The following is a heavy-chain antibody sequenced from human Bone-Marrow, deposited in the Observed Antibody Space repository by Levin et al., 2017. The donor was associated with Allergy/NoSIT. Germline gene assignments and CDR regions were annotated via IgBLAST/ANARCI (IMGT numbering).Heavy chain of an antibody. V-gene: IGHV3-9*01. Sequence: GGSLRLSCAASGINFDDHAMHWVRQAPGKGLEWVASISWSSAMIAYADSMKGRFTISRDNTRHSLYLQMNSLRPEDTALYYCTRDTGDSGRQTIALDIWGQGTMVVVS. CDR1: GINFDDHA. D-gene: IGHD1-26*01. J-gene: IGHJ3*02. CDR3: TRDTGDSGRQTIALDI. CDR2: ISWSSAMI.